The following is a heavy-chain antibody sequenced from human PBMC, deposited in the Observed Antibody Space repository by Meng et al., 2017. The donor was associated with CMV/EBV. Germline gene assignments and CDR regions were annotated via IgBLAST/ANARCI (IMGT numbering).Heavy chain of an antibody. CDR1: GGSVSSGSYY. V-gene: IGHV4-61*01. D-gene: IGHD2-15*01. CDR2: IYYSGST. J-gene: IGHJ6*02. CDR3: ARGYCSGGSCYRGYYYGMDV. Sequence: GSLRLSCTVPGGSVSSGSYYWSWIRQPPGKGLEWIGYIYYSGSTNYNPSLKSRVTISVDTSKNQFSLKLSSVTAADTAVYYCARGYCSGGSCYRGYYYGMDVWGQGTTVTVSS.